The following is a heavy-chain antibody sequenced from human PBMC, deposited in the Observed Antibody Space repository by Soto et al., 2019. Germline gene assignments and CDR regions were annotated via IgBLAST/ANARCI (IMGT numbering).Heavy chain of an antibody. CDR1: GYTFTSYG. CDR2: INTYDGNT. D-gene: IGHD3-22*01. CDR3: ARVRLTMIVVPFGVL. Sequence: QVQLVQSGAEVKKPGASVKVSCKASGYTFTSYGIAWVRQAPGQGLEWMGWINTYDGNTNYAQELQGRVTMTTDTCTSTAYMELRSLRSDDTAVYYCARVRLTMIVVPFGVLWGQGTLVTVSS. V-gene: IGHV1-18*04. J-gene: IGHJ4*02.